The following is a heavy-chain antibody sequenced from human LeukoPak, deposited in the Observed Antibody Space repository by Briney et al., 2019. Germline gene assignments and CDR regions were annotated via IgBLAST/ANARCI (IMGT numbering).Heavy chain of an antibody. CDR3: ARTTEGYAGGPGYSYYYYMDV. Sequence: KPSETLSLTCTVSGGSISSSSYYWGWIRQPPGKGLEWIGSIYYSGSTHYNPSLKSRVTISVDTSKNQVSLKLRSVTAADTAVYYCARTTEGYAGGPGYSYYYYMDVWGKGTTVTISS. CDR2: IYYSGST. V-gene: IGHV4-39*07. J-gene: IGHJ6*03. CDR1: GGSISSSSYY. D-gene: IGHD5-12*01.